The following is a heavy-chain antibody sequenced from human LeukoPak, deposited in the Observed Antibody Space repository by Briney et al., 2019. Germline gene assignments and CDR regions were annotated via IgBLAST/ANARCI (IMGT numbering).Heavy chain of an antibody. CDR1: GYSFTSYW. CDR2: IYPGDSDT. D-gene: IGHD1-26*01. J-gene: IGHJ4*02. CDR3: ATESRAASGSYYFDY. V-gene: IGHV5-51*01. Sequence: GESLKISFKGSGYSFTSYWIGWVRQMPGKGLEWMGIIYPGDSDTRYSPSFQGQVTISADKSISTAYLQWSSLKASDTAMYYCATESRAASGSYYFDYWGQGTLVTVSS.